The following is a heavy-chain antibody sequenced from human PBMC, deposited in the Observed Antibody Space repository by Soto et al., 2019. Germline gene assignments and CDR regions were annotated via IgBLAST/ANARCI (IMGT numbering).Heavy chain of an antibody. CDR1: GFSFSSYD. J-gene: IGHJ4*02. D-gene: IGHD6-13*01. CDR2: IWYHGSNK. CDR3: ARGYSSSRELGY. V-gene: IGHV3-33*01. Sequence: QVQLVESGGGVVQPGTSLRLSCAASGFSFSSYDIHWVRQAPGKGLEWVAVIWYHGSNKYYADSVKGRFIISRDNSKKTLYHHMQSLRADDTAVYYGARGYSSSRELGYWGQGTLVTVSS.